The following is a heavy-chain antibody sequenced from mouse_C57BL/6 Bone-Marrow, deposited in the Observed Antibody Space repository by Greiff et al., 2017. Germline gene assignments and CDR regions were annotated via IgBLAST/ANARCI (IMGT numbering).Heavy chain of an antibody. CDR2: IDPETGGT. V-gene: IGHV1-15*01. Sequence: VQLQESGAELVRPGASVTLSCKASGYTFTDYEMHWVKQTPVHGLEWIGAIDPETGGTAYNQKFKGKAILTADKSSSTAYMELRSLTSEDSSVYYCTGAIYYGSSLDYWGQGTTLTVSS. D-gene: IGHD1-1*01. J-gene: IGHJ2*01. CDR3: TGAIYYGSSLDY. CDR1: GYTFTDYE.